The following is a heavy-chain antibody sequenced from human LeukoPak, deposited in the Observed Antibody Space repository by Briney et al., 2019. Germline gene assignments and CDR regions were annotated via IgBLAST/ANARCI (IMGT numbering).Heavy chain of an antibody. J-gene: IGHJ4*02. CDR2: IWYDGSNK. CDR3: ARDMSAPHDRYSGYDYGSVY. Sequence: PGRSLRLSCAASGFTFSSYGMHWVRQAPGKGLEWVAVIWYDGSNKYYADSVKGRFTISRDNSKNTLYLQMNSLRAEDTAVYYCARDMSAPHDRYSGYDYGSVYWGQGTLVTVSS. D-gene: IGHD5-12*01. CDR1: GFTFSSYG. V-gene: IGHV3-33*01.